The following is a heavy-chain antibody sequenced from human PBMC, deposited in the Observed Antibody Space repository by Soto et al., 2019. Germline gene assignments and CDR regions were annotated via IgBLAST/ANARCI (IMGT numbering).Heavy chain of an antibody. CDR1: GYTFTSYG. J-gene: IGHJ4*02. CDR2: ISAYNGNT. Sequence: QVQLVQSGAEVKKPGASVKVSCKASGYTFTSYGISWVRQAPGQGLEWMGWISAYNGNTNYAQKLQGRVTMTTDTTTSTDSTELRRLRSAGTAVYYCASDSPRAECWGPGALVT. CDR3: ASDSPRAEC. V-gene: IGHV1-18*01.